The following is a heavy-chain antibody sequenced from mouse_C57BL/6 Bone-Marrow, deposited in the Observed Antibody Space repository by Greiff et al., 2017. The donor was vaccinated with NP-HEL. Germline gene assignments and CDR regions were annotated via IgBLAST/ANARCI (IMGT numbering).Heavy chain of an antibody. Sequence: QVQLQQSGAELVRPGTSVKVSCKASGYAFTNYLIEWVKQRPGQGLEWIGVINPGSGGTNYNEKFKGKATLTADKSSSTAYMQLSSLTSEDSAVYFCARGGPITTVVVQGYFDVWGTGTTVTVSS. J-gene: IGHJ1*03. D-gene: IGHD1-1*01. V-gene: IGHV1-54*01. CDR2: INPGSGGT. CDR1: GYAFTNYL. CDR3: ARGGPITTVVVQGYFDV.